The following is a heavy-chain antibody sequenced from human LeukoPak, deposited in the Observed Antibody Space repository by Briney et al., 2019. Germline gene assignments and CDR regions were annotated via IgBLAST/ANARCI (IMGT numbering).Heavy chain of an antibody. CDR1: GYTFTDYY. CDR2: INPNSGDT. V-gene: IGHV1-2*02. J-gene: IGHJ4*02. Sequence: ASVTVSCKASGYTFTDYYMHWVRQAPGQGLEWMGWINPNSGDTNYAQNFQGRVTMTRDTSISTAYMELSRLRSDDTAVYYCARDGESSGSDDFDYWGQGTLVTVSS. CDR3: ARDGESSGSDDFDY. D-gene: IGHD1-26*01.